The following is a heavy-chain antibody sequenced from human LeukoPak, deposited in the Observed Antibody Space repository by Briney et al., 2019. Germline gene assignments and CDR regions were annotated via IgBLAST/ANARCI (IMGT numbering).Heavy chain of an antibody. CDR3: VKDRCDRTTCPEV. V-gene: IGHV3-23*01. CDR2: ISGSGRDT. J-gene: IGHJ4*02. D-gene: IGHD2-2*01. Sequence: GGSLRLSCAASRFTFSSYAMSWVRQAPGKGLEWVSAISGSGRDTYYTDSVKGRFTISRDNSKNTLHLQMSSLRAEDTALYYCVKDRCDRTTCPEVWGQGTLVTVSS. CDR1: RFTFSSYA.